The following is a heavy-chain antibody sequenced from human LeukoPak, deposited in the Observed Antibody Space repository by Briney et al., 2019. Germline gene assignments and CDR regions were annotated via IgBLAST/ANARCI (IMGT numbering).Heavy chain of an antibody. J-gene: IGHJ4*02. Sequence: GGALEISLKGSGWGFTSYWMRWGRRVPGEGVGGRGSIHPSDSYTNYSPSFQAHVPISADKSISTAYLQWSSLKASDTAMYYCARSSRFGELLPDYWGQGTLVTVSS. CDR1: GWGFTSYW. D-gene: IGHD3-10*01. CDR2: IHPSDSYT. V-gene: IGHV5-10-1*01. CDR3: ARSSRFGELLPDY.